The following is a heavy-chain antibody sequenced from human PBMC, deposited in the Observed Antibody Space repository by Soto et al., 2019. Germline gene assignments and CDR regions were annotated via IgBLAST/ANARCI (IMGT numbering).Heavy chain of an antibody. CDR3: ARDTNQFHH. D-gene: IGHD2-2*01. CDR2: ITSSGNTI. V-gene: IGHV3-11*01. CDR1: GFTFRDYY. J-gene: IGHJ1*01. Sequence: QVQLVESGGGLFKPGGSLRLSCAASGFTFRDYYMTWIRQAPGKGLEWISYITSSGNTIYYADSVKGRFTVSRDNAKNSLYLQMNSLRAEDTAVYYCARDTNQFHHWGQGTLVTVSS.